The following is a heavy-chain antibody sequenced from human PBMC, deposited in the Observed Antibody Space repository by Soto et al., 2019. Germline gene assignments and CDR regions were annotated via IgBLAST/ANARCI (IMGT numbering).Heavy chain of an antibody. J-gene: IGHJ3*01. Sequence: EVQLLESGGGLVQPGGSLRLACAASGFTFNNYAMNWVRQAPGRGLEWVSIISPNGDSTYYADSVKGRFTISRDNSQNTVFLQMNSLRAEYMAIYFCSKVRLTDYLRYAPHLWGQGTLVTVSS. CDR3: SKVRLTDYLRYAPHL. CDR2: ISPNGDST. V-gene: IGHV3-23*01. CDR1: GFTFNNYA. D-gene: IGHD2-8*01.